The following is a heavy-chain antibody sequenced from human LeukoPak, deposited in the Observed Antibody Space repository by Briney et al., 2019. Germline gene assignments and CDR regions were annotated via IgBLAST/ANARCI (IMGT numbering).Heavy chain of an antibody. V-gene: IGHV1-3*01. CDR1: GYTFTSYA. CDR2: INASNGNT. D-gene: IGHD3-10*01. Sequence: ASVKVSCKASGYTFTSYAMHWVRQAPGQRLEWMGWINASNGNTKYSQKFQGRVTITRDTSASTAYMELSSLRSEDTAVYYCARDQGGLAGGFDYWGQGTLVTVSS. J-gene: IGHJ4*02. CDR3: ARDQGGLAGGFDY.